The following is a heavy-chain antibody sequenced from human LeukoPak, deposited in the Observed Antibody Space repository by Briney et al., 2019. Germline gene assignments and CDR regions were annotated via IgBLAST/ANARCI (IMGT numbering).Heavy chain of an antibody. J-gene: IGHJ4*02. CDR2: IKEDGSEK. D-gene: IGHD4-17*01. CDR3: AKDDYGDPYYFDY. V-gene: IGHV3-7*01. Sequence: GGSLRLSCAASGFTFSSYWMSWVRQAPGKGLEWVANIKEDGSEKYYVDSVKGRFTISRDNAKNSLYLQMNSLRAEDTAVYYCAKDDYGDPYYFDYWGQGTLVTVSS. CDR1: GFTFSSYW.